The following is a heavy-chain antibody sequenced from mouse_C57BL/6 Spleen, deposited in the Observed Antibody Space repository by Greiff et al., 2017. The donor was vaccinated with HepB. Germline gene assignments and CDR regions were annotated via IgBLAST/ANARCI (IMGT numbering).Heavy chain of an antibody. CDR2: IDPSDSET. Sequence: VQLQQPGAELVRPGSSVKLSCKASGYTFTSYWMHWVKQRPIQGLEWIGNIDPSDSETHYNQKFKDKATLTVDKSSSTAYMQLSSLTSEDSAVYYCARGLGSGGLRGDYWGHGTTLTVSS. CDR3: ARGLGSGGLRGDY. V-gene: IGHV1-52*01. J-gene: IGHJ2*01. D-gene: IGHD1-1*02. CDR1: GYTFTSYW.